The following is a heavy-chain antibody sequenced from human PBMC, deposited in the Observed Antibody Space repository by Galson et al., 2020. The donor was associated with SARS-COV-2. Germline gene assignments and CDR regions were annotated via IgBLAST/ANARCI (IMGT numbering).Heavy chain of an antibody. CDR3: ERTDYGEYYYGMDV. CDR1: GFSLSTSGMC. CDR2: IDWDDDK. Sequence: ESGPTLVKPTQTLTLTCTFSGFSLSTSGMCVSWIRQPPGKALEWLARIDWDDDKYYSTSLKTRLTISKDTSKNQVVLTMTNMDPVDTATYYGERTDYGEYYYGMDVWGQGTTVTVSS. D-gene: IGHD4-17*01. V-gene: IGHV2-70*11. J-gene: IGHJ6*02.